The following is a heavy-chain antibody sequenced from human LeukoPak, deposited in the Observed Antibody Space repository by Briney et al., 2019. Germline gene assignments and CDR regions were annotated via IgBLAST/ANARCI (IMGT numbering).Heavy chain of an antibody. CDR2: ITSSSSTI. D-gene: IGHD3-3*02. Sequence: PGGSLRLSCAASGFNFSVYSMNWVRQAPGEGLEWLSYITSSSSTIYYADSVKGRFAISRDNAKNSLYLQMNSLRDEGTAVYYCVRDHLWAFDIWGQGTMVTVSS. CDR3: VRDHLWAFDI. V-gene: IGHV3-48*02. CDR1: GFNFSVYS. J-gene: IGHJ3*02.